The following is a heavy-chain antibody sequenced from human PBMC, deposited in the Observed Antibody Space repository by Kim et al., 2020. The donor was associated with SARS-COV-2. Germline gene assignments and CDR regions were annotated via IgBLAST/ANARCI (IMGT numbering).Heavy chain of an antibody. J-gene: IGHJ4*02. CDR3: ARHPAGVGAADY. CDR2: IYYSGST. D-gene: IGHD3-16*01. Sequence: SETLSLTCTVSGGSISSSSYYWGWIRQPPGKGLEWIGSIYYSGSTYYNPSLKSRVTISVDTSKNQFSLKLSSVTAADTAAYYCARHPAGVGAADYWGQGT. CDR1: GGSISSSSYY. V-gene: IGHV4-39*01.